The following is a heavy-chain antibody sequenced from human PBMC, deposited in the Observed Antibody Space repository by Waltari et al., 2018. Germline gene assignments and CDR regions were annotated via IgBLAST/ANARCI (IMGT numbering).Heavy chain of an antibody. V-gene: IGHV4-4*07. CDR2: IYTSGST. CDR3: AREGVVVVPAATNWFDP. D-gene: IGHD2-2*01. Sequence: QVQLQESGPGLVEPSETLSLTCTVSGGSISSYYWSWIRQPAGKGLEWIGRIYTSGSTNYNPSLKSRVTMSVDTSKNQFSLKLSSVTAADTAVYYCAREGVVVVPAATNWFDPWGQGTLVTVSS. J-gene: IGHJ5*02. CDR1: GGSISSYY.